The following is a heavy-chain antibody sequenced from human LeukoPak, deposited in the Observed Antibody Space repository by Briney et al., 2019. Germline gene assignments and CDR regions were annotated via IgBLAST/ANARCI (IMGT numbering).Heavy chain of an antibody. CDR2: INPNSGGT. CDR1: GYTFTSYG. V-gene: IGHV1-2*06. D-gene: IGHD4-17*01. CDR3: ARVRYGDSYYFDY. Sequence: ASVKVSCKASGYTFTSYGISWVRQAPGQGLEWMGRINPNSGGTNYAQKFQGRVTMTRDTSISTAYMELSRLRSDDTAVYYCARVRYGDSYYFDYWGQGTLVTVSS. J-gene: IGHJ4*02.